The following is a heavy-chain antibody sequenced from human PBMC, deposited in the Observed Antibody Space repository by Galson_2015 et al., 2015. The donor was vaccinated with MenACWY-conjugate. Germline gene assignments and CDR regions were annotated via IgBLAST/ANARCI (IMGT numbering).Heavy chain of an antibody. D-gene: IGHD4-23*01. CDR2: ITPIFATA. CDR1: GGTFSTYT. CDR3: AREGKSNDYGGNSADY. J-gene: IGHJ4*02. Sequence: SVKVSCKASGGTFSTYTFSWVRQAPGQGLEWMGGITPIFATANYAQKFQGRLTITADKSTSTAYIALSSLRSEDTAVYYCAREGKSNDYGGNSADYWGQGTLVTVSS. V-gene: IGHV1-69*06.